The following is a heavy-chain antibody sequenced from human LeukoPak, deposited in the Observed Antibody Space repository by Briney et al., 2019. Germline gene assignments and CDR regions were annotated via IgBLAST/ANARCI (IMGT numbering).Heavy chain of an antibody. CDR2: IYHSGST. CDR3: ARVQYYYDNSGYYLGALDI. Sequence: SKTLSLTCAVSGDSISSSNWWSWVRQSPGKGLEWIGEIYHSGSTNYNPSLKSRVTMSVDNSKNQFSLKLSSVTAADTAVYYCARVQYYYDNSGYYLGALDIWGQGTKVTVSS. D-gene: IGHD3-22*01. V-gene: IGHV4-4*02. J-gene: IGHJ3*02. CDR1: GDSISSSNW.